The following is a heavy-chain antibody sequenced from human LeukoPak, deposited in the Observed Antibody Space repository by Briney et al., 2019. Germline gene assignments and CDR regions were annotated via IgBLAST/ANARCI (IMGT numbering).Heavy chain of an antibody. CDR1: GYTFTSYV. CDR2: ISAYNGNT. V-gene: IGHV1-18*01. J-gene: IGHJ4*02. Sequence: ASLRVSCKASGYTFTSYVICWVRQAPGQGLEWMGWISAYNGNTNYAQKLQGRVTMNTDTPTSSGDMELRSLRSDDAAVYCCAREAPGRAAAGLFDQWGQGTLVTVSS. CDR3: AREAPGRAAAGLFDQ. D-gene: IGHD6-13*01.